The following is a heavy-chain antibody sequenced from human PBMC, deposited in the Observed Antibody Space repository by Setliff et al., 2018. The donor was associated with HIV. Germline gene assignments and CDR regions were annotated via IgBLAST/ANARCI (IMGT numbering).Heavy chain of an antibody. J-gene: IGHJ4*02. CDR2: INHAGST. V-gene: IGHV4-34*01. CDR3: ATLSGPVDH. D-gene: IGHD3-3*01. Sequence: SETLSLTCTLYGASFSGYFWSWIRQPPGKGLEWIGEINHAGSTNFNPSLKGRVTISVDMSKRQFSLHLTSVTAADTAVYYCATLSGPVDHWGQGTLVTVPQ. CDR1: GASFSGYF.